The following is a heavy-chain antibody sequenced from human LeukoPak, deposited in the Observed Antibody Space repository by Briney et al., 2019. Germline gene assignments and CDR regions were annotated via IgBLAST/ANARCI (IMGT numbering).Heavy chain of an antibody. J-gene: IGHJ4*02. Sequence: GGSLRLSRAASGFTFSSYAMHWVRQAPGKGLEWVAVISYDGSNKYYADSVKGRFTISRDNSKNTLYLQMNSLRAEDTAVYFCARDHYDSSGYSGYWGQGTLVTVSS. CDR1: GFTFSSYA. V-gene: IGHV3-30-3*01. CDR3: ARDHYDSSGYSGY. D-gene: IGHD3-22*01. CDR2: ISYDGSNK.